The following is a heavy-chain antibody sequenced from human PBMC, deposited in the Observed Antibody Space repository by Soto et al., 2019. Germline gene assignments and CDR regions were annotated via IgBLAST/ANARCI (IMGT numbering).Heavy chain of an antibody. J-gene: IGHJ4*02. CDR3: TKDENYYYGSGSYPPG. D-gene: IGHD3-10*01. V-gene: IGHV3-15*07. Sequence: GGSLRLSCAASGFTFSNAWINWVRQAPGKGLEWVGRVKSKTHGGTTDYAAPVKGRFTISRDDSKNTLYLQMNSLKTEDTAVYYCTKDENYYYGSGSYPPGWGQGTLVTVS. CDR1: GFTFSNAW. CDR2: VKSKTHGGTT.